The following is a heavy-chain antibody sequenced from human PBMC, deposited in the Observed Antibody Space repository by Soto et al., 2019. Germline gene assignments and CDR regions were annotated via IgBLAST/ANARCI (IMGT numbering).Heavy chain of an antibody. CDR3: EKSAQDSLPGYLDY. CDR2: VWYDGSNK. D-gene: IGHD3-9*01. V-gene: IGHV3-33*06. Sequence: GGSLRLSCAASGFTFSSYGMHWVRQSPGNGLEGVAVVWYDGSNKYYAESVKGLFTISRDNSKNPRYLQMNSLSAEDTAVYYCEKSAQDSLPGYLDYWGQGTLVTVSS. CDR1: GFTFSSYG. J-gene: IGHJ4*02.